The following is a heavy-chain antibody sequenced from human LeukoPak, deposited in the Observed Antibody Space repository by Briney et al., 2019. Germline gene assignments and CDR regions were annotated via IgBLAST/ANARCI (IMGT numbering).Heavy chain of an antibody. CDR1: GFTFSSYS. CDR2: ISGSGGST. Sequence: GGSLRLSCAASGFTFSSYSMNWVRQAPGKGLEWVSAISGSGGSTYYADSVKGRFTISRDNSKNTLYLQKNSLRAEDTAVYYCARGYCSSTSCPGDYWGQGTLVTVSS. CDR3: ARGYCSSTSCPGDY. V-gene: IGHV3-23*01. D-gene: IGHD2-2*01. J-gene: IGHJ4*02.